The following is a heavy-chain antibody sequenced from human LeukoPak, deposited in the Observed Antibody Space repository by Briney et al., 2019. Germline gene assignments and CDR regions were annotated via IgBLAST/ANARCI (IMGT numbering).Heavy chain of an antibody. CDR3: ARDRKVTTRFDYYYYYGMDV. CDR1: GFTFSSYG. Sequence: PGGSLRLSCAASGFTFSSYGMHWVRQAPGKGLEWVAVIWYDGSNKYYADSVKGRFTISRDNSKNTLYLQMNSLRAEDTAVYYCARDRKVTTRFDYYYYYGMDVWGQGTTVTVSS. CDR2: IWYDGSNK. J-gene: IGHJ6*02. D-gene: IGHD4-17*01. V-gene: IGHV3-33*01.